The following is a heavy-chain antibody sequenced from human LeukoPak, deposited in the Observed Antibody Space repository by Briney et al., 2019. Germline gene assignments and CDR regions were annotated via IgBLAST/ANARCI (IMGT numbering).Heavy chain of an antibody. D-gene: IGHD6-6*01. Sequence: AASVKVSCKASGYTFTGFYMHWVRQAPRQGLEYMGWIDPNSSGTNYAQKFQGRVTMTRDTSISTVYMELSSLGSDDTAVYYCAVARPYSSSSPLDYWGQGTLVTVSS. CDR2: IDPNSSGT. V-gene: IGHV1-2*02. J-gene: IGHJ4*02. CDR1: GYTFTGFY. CDR3: AVARPYSSSSPLDY.